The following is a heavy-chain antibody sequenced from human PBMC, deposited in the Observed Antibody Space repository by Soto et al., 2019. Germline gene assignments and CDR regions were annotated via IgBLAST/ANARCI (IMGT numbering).Heavy chain of an antibody. D-gene: IGHD3-3*01. CDR2: IRGSGGGT. CDR3: LHWSGYRRDRFGP. V-gene: IGHV3-23*01. CDR1: VFTFSTSA. Sequence: GGSLRLSCEASVFTFSTSAMNWVRQAPGKGLECVSTIRGSGGGTYYANYVRGRFTISRDNSKNTVYLQMDSLRGEDTALYYCLHWSGYRRDRFGPWAQGTFVTVSS. J-gene: IGHJ5*02.